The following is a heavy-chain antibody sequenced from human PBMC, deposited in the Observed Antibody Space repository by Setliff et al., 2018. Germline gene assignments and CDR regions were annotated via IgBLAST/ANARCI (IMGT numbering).Heavy chain of an antibody. CDR2: IYRGDRST. J-gene: IGHJ6*02. Sequence: PGGSLRLSCVASGFTFTDYAMSWVRQAPGKGLEWVSTIYRGDRSTFYADSVQGRFIIFRDGSKNTQYLQMNSLRPEDTAVYYCARPGLPLRYYYGMDVWGQGTTVTVSS. V-gene: IGHV3-23*03. CDR1: GFTFTDYA. CDR3: ARPGLPLRYYYGMDV.